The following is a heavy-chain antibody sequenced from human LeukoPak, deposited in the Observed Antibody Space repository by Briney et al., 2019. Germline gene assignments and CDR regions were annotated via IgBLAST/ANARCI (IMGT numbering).Heavy chain of an antibody. CDR2: IYYSGST. J-gene: IGHJ4*02. CDR3: ARHTPWSSVRTYRFDY. D-gene: IGHD1-14*01. V-gene: IGHV4-39*01. Sequence: SETLSLTCTVSRGSVSSRSYYWGWIRQSPGKGLEWIGSIYYSGSTYNNPSLESRVTMSVDTSKNQFSLKLSSVTAADTAVYYCARHTPWSSVRTYRFDYWGQGTLVTVSS. CDR1: RGSVSSRSYY.